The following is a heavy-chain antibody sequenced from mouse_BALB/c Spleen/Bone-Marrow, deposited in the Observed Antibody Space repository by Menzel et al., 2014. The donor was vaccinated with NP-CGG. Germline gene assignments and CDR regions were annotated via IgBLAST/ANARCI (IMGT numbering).Heavy chain of an antibody. CDR3: ARGGGMDY. CDR1: GYTFTSYY. J-gene: IGHJ4*01. CDR2: IYPGDGST. Sequence: VKLMESGPELVKPGASVKMSCKASGYTFTSYYIHWVKQRPGQGLEWIGWIYPGDGSTKYNEKFKGKTTLTADKSSSTAYMLLSSLTSDDSAIYFCARGGGMDYWGQGTSVTVSS. V-gene: IGHV1S56*01.